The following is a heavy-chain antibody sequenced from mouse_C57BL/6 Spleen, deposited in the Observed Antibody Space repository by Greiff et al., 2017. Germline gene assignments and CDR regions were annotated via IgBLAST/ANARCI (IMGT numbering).Heavy chain of an antibody. V-gene: IGHV1-7*01. CDR3: ASSAYYFDY. Sequence: SGAELAKPGASVKLSCKASGYTFTSYWMHWVKQRPGQGLEWIGYINPSSGYTKYNQKFKDKATFTADKSSSTAYMQLSSLTYEDSAVYYCASSAYYFDYWGQGTTRTVSS. CDR2: INPSSGYT. J-gene: IGHJ2*01. CDR1: GYTFTSYW.